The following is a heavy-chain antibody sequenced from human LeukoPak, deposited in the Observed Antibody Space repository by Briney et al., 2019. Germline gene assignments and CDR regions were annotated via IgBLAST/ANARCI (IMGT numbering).Heavy chain of an antibody. CDR3: ARNKEKTT. J-gene: IGHJ5*02. CDR2: ISSSNSYI. CDR1: GFTFSSYS. Sequence: PGGSLRLSCAASGFTFSSYSMNWVRQAPGKGLEWVSSISSSNSYIYYADSVKGRFTISRDNAKNSLYLQMNSLRAEDTAVYYCARNKEKTTWGQGPLVTVSS. V-gene: IGHV3-21*01. D-gene: IGHD1-14*01.